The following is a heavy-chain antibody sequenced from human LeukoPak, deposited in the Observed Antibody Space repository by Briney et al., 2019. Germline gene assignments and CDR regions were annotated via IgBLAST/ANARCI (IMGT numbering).Heavy chain of an antibody. CDR3: AKDSNWGSDYYFDY. D-gene: IGHD7-27*01. CDR2: ISGSGGST. V-gene: IGHV3-23*01. J-gene: IGHJ4*02. Sequence: GSLRLSCAASGFNFCSYAMSLVRQASGKGLEWVSAISGSGGSTYYADSVKGRFTISRDNSKNTLYLQMNSLRAEDTAVYYCAKDSNWGSDYYFDYWGQGTLVTVPS. CDR1: GFNFCSYA.